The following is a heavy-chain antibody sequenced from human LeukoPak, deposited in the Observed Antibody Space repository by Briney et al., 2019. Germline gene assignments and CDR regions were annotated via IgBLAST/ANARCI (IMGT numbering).Heavy chain of an antibody. CDR3: AKDHCSSTSCYYYYYYYYMDV. CDR1: GFTFSSYA. Sequence: PGGSLRLSCAASGFTFSSYAMSWVRQAPGKGLEWVAVIWYDGSNKYYADSVKGRFTISRDNSKNTLYLQMNSLRAEDTAVYYCAKDHCSSTSCYYYYYYYYMDVWGKGTTVTVSS. D-gene: IGHD2-2*01. V-gene: IGHV3-33*06. CDR2: IWYDGSNK. J-gene: IGHJ6*03.